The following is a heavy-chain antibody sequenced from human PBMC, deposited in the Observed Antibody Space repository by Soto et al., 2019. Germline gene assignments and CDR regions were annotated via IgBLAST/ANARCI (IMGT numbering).Heavy chain of an antibody. J-gene: IGHJ4*02. CDR1: GGSISSSSYY. CDR3: ARRPRKGDFDY. V-gene: IGHV4-39*01. CDR2: IYYSGGT. Sequence: SETLSLTCTVSGGSISSSSYYWGWIRQPPGKGLEWIGSIYYSGGTYYNPSLKSRVTISVDTSKNQFSLKLSSVTAADTALYYCARRPRKGDFDYWGQGTLVTVSS.